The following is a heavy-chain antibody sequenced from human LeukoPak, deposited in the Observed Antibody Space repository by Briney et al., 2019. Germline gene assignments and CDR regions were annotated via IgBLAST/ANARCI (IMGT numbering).Heavy chain of an antibody. J-gene: IGHJ5*02. Sequence: SETLSLTCTVSGGSISSYYWSWIRQPPGKGLEWIGYIYYSGSTDYNPSLKSRVTISVDTSKNQFSLKLSSVTAADTAVYYCARVKSKVYDFRSGYLFDPWGQGTLVTVSS. V-gene: IGHV4-59*01. CDR3: ARVKSKVYDFRSGYLFDP. CDR1: GGSISSYY. CDR2: IYYSGST. D-gene: IGHD3-3*01.